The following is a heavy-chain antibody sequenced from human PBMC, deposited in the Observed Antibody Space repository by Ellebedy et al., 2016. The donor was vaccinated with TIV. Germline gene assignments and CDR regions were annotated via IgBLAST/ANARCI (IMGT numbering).Heavy chain of an antibody. CDR1: GYSFTHYW. CDR2: IYPGDSDT. J-gene: IGHJ6*02. V-gene: IGHV5-51*01. Sequence: GGSLRLSXEGSGYSFTHYWIAWVRQMPGKGLEWMGIIYPGDSDTRYGPSFQGQVTISADKSISTAYLQWSGLKASDTAIYYCARRGTMFRRNYYGMDVWGQGTTVIVSS. CDR3: ARRGTMFRRNYYGMDV. D-gene: IGHD3-10*02.